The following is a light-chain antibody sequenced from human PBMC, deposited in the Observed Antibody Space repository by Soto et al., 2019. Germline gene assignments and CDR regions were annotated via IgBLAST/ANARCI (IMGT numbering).Light chain of an antibody. CDR2: AAS. V-gene: IGKV3-20*01. CDR1: QSVGGNY. CDR3: QQYGSSLRT. Sequence: IVLTQSPGTLSLSPGERATLSCRASQSVGGNYLAWYQQKPGQAPRLLVYAASTRATGIPDRFSGSGSGTDFSLTISRLEPEDFAVYYCQQYGSSLRTFGQGTKLEIK. J-gene: IGKJ2*01.